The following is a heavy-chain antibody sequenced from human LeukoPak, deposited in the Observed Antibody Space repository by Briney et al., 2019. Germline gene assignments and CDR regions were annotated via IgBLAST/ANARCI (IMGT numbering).Heavy chain of an antibody. J-gene: IGHJ2*01. D-gene: IGHD2-15*01. CDR3: AREMHGGVVAAYWYFDL. V-gene: IGHV4-4*02. CDR2: IYHSGST. CDR1: GGSISSSNW. Sequence: SETLSLTCAVSGGSISSSNWWSWVRQPPGKGLEWIGEIYHSGSTNYNPSLKSRVTISVDKSKNQFSLKLSSVTAADTAVYYCAREMHGGVVAAYWYFDLWGRGTLVTVSS.